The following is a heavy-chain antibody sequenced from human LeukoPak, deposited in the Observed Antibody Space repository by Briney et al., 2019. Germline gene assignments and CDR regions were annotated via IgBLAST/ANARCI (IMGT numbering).Heavy chain of an antibody. J-gene: IGHJ4*02. Sequence: SETLSLTCTVSGYSINSGYYWGWIRQPPGKGLEWIGSIYHSGSTYYNPSLKSRVTISVDTSKNQFSLKLSSVTAADTAVYYCASEGGSSWSFDYWGQGTLVTVSS. CDR1: GYSINSGYY. CDR2: IYHSGST. D-gene: IGHD6-13*01. CDR3: ASEGGSSWSFDY. V-gene: IGHV4-38-2*02.